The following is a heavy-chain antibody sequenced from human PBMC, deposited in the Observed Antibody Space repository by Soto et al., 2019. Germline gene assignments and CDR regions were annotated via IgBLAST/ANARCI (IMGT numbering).Heavy chain of an antibody. CDR1: VGSFSGYY. J-gene: IGHJ6*02. CDR3: AGGVEVDDFWSGYPQPYYYYGVDV. CDR2: INHSGST. V-gene: IGHV4-34*01. Sequence: SETLSLTCTVYVGSFSGYYWSWIRQPPGKGLERIGEINHSGSTNYNPSLKSRVTISVDTSKNQFSLKLSSVTAADTAVYYCAGGVEVDDFWSGYPQPYYYYGVDVCGQGNTVT. D-gene: IGHD3-3*01.